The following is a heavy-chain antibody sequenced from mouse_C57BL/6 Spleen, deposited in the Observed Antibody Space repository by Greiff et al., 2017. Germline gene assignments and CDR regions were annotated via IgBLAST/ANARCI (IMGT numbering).Heavy chain of an antibody. CDR3: ARADGSSQFAY. J-gene: IGHJ3*01. Sequence: EVKVEESGGGLVKPGGSLKLSCAASGFTFSDYGMHWVRQAPEKGLEWVAYISSGSSTIYYADTVKGRFTLSRDNAKNTLFLQMTSLRSEDTAMYYCARADGSSQFAYWGQGTLVTVSA. D-gene: IGHD1-1*01. V-gene: IGHV5-17*01. CDR2: ISSGSSTI. CDR1: GFTFSDYG.